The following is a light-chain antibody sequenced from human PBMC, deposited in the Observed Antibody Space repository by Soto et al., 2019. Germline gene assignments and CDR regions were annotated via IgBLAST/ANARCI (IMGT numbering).Light chain of an antibody. Sequence: DIQMTQSPSSMSASVGDRVTITCRASQSISAYVNGYQQKPGKDPKLLIDAASSLQSGVPSRFSGIGSGTEFTLTISSLQPDDFATYYCQQYNSYSQTFGQGTKVDIK. CDR1: QSISAY. V-gene: IGKV1-5*01. J-gene: IGKJ1*01. CDR2: AAS. CDR3: QQYNSYSQT.